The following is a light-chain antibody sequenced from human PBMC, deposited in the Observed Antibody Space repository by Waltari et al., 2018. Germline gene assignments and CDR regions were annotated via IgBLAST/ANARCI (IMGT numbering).Light chain of an antibody. Sequence: QSVLTQPPSASGTPGQRVPIPCSGSSSNIAPYFVYWYQQLSGTAPKLLIYRNNERPSGVPDRFSGSKSGTSASLAITGLRSEDEAHYYCATWDDSLTGWVFGGGTKLAVL. V-gene: IGLV1-47*01. CDR1: SSNIAPYF. CDR3: ATWDDSLTGWV. CDR2: RNN. J-gene: IGLJ3*02.